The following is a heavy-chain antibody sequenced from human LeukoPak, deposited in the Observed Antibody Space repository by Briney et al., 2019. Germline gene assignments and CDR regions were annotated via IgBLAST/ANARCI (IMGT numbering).Heavy chain of an antibody. CDR3: ARDSGSYGYWCFDP. Sequence: SVKVSCKASGGTFSSYAISWLRQAPGQGLEWMGGIIPIFGTANYAQKFQGRVTITADESTSTAYMELSSLRSEDTAVYYCARDSGSYGYWCFDPWGQETLVTVSS. CDR2: IIPIFGTA. V-gene: IGHV1-69*13. CDR1: GGTFSSYA. J-gene: IGHJ5*02. D-gene: IGHD5-18*01.